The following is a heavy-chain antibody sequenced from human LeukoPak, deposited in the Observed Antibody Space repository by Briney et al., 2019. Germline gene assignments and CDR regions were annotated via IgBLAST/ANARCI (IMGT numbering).Heavy chain of an antibody. CDR1: GYTFTSYD. J-gene: IGHJ3*02. Sequence: ASVKVSCKASGYTFTSYDINWVRQATGQGLEWMGWMNPNSGNTGYAQKFQGRVTITRNTSISTAYMELSSLRSEDTAVYYCARHIVVVPAAMVDDAFDIWGQGTMVTVSS. CDR3: ARHIVVVPAAMVDDAFDI. CDR2: MNPNSGNT. D-gene: IGHD2-2*01. V-gene: IGHV1-8*03.